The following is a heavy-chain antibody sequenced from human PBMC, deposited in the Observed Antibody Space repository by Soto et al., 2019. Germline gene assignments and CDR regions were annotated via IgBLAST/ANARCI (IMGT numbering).Heavy chain of an antibody. CDR3: ARDVDFGEEDV. CDR2: IYHSGTA. V-gene: IGHV4-61*01. D-gene: IGHD4-17*01. CDR1: GGSVSGGSYY. Sequence: SETLSLTCTVSGGSVSGGSYYWNWIRQPPGKGLEWIGYIYHSGTANYNPSLKSRVTISVDTSKNQFSLRLTSVTAADTAVYYCARDVDFGEEDVWAQGTTVTVSS. J-gene: IGHJ6*02.